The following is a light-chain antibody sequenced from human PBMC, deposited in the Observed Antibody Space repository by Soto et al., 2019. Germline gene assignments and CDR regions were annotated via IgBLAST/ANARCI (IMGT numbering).Light chain of an antibody. CDR2: DVS. J-gene: IGLJ1*01. CDR3: SSYPSSSTLGV. CDR1: SSDVGGYNY. Sequence: QSVLTQPASVSGSPGQSITLSCTGTSSDVGGYNYVSWYQQHPGKAPKLMIYDVSNRPSGVSNRFSGSKSGNTASLTISGLQAEDQADYYCSSYPSSSTLGVFGTGTKVTVL. V-gene: IGLV2-14*01.